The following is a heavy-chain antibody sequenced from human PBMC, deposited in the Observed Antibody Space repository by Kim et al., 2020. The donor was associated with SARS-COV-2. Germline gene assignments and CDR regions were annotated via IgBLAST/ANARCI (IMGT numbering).Heavy chain of an antibody. V-gene: IGHV1-69*04. CDR3: ARGTGWNGADDAFDI. CDR2: IIPILGIA. J-gene: IGHJ3*02. CDR1: GGTFSSYA. Sequence: SVKVSCKASGGTFSSYAISWVRQAPGQGLEWMGRIIPILGIANYAQKFQGRVTITADKSTSTAYMELSSLRSEDTAVYYCARGTGWNGADDAFDIWGQGTMVTVSS. D-gene: IGHD1-1*01.